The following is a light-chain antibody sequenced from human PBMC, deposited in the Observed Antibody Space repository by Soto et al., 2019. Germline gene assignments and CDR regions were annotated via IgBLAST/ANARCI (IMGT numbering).Light chain of an antibody. CDR1: QSVSSSY. V-gene: IGKV3-20*01. J-gene: IGKJ1*01. CDR3: QHYNSYSEA. CDR2: GAS. Sequence: IGLKQSPGTLSLYKGERATLSCRAGQSVSSSYLAWYQQKPGQAPRLLIYGASSRATGIPDGFSGSGSGTEFTLTISSLQPDDFATYYCQHYNSYSEAFGQGTKVDIK.